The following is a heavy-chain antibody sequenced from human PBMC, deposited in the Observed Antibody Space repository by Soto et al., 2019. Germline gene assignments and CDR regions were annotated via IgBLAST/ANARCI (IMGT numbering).Heavy chain of an antibody. D-gene: IGHD3-10*01. V-gene: IGHV3-9*01. CDR3: EKDFGAGVYPYTNSMVV. J-gene: IGHJ6*03. CDR1: GFTFDDYA. CDR2: ISWNSGSI. Sequence: EVQLVESGGGLVQPGRSLRLSCAASGFTFDDYAMHWVRQAPGKGLEWVSGISWNSGSIGYADSVKGRFPISRDNAKNSLYLQMNRRRPKETALYYCEKDFGAGVYPYTNSMVVWGKGTRVTVS.